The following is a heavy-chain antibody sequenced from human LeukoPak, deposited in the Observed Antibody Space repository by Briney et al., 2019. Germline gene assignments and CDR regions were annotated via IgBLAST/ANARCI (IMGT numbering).Heavy chain of an antibody. J-gene: IGHJ4*02. Sequence: NPGGSLRLSCAASGFTFSSYSMNWVRQAPGKGLEWVSSISSSSSHIYYADSVKGRFTISRDNAKNSLYLQMNSLRAEDTAVYYCARDQGYFDYWGQRTLVTVSS. CDR3: ARDQGYFDY. CDR1: GFTFSSYS. V-gene: IGHV3-21*01. CDR2: ISSSSSHI.